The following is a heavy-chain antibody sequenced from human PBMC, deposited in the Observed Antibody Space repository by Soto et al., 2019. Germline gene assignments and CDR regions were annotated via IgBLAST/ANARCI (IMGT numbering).Heavy chain of an antibody. CDR1: GVSLTSSGMS. Sequence: QITLKESGPTLVNPTQTLTLTCTFSGVSLTSSGMSVGWIRQPPGKALEWLELIYWDDNQRDSPSLRGRLTVTKDSSKNQVVLTRTNVDAVGTATYYCAHRNTSVAGAFDYWGQGTLVTVS. V-gene: IGHV2-5*02. J-gene: IGHJ4*02. CDR2: IYWDDNQ. D-gene: IGHD6-19*01. CDR3: AHRNTSVAGAFDY.